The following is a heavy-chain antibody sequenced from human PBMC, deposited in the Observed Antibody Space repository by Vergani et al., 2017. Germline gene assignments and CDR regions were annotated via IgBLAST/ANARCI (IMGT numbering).Heavy chain of an antibody. CDR3: ARGYSSSWNDY. CDR2: IYTSGST. V-gene: IGHV4-61*02. D-gene: IGHD6-13*01. Sequence: QVQLQESGPGLVKPSQTLSLTCTVSGGSISSGSYYLSWIRQPAGKGLEWIGRIYTSGSTNYNPSLKSRVTISVDTSKNQFSLKLSSVTAADTAVYYCARGYSSSWNDYWGQGTLVTVSS. J-gene: IGHJ4*02. CDR1: GGSISSGSYY.